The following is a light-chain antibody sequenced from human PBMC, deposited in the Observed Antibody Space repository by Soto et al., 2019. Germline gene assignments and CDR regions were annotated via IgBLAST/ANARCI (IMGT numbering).Light chain of an antibody. CDR2: EGS. CDR3: CSFTGTSTYYV. Sequence: QSVLTQPASVSGSPGQSITLSCTGTRSDVGSYNLVSWYQQHPGKAPKLIIYEGSKRPSGVSNRFSGSKSGTTASLTISGLQAEDEADYYCCSFTGTSTYYVFGTGTKVTV. CDR1: RSDVGSYNL. V-gene: IGLV2-23*01. J-gene: IGLJ1*01.